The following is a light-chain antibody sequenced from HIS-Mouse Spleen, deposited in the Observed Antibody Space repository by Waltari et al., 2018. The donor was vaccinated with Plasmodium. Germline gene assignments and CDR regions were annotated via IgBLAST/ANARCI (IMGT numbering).Light chain of an antibody. Sequence: SYELTQPPPVSVSPGQPARITCSGDALPKKYAYWYQQKSGQAPVLVLYEDSKRPSGIPERFSGSSSGTMATLTISGAQVEDEADYYCYSTDSSGNHRVFGGGTKLTVL. CDR3: YSTDSSGNHRV. CDR2: EDS. V-gene: IGLV3-10*01. CDR1: ALPKKY. J-gene: IGLJ3*02.